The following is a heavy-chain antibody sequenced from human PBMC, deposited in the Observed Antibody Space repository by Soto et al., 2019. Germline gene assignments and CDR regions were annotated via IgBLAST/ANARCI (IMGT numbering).Heavy chain of an antibody. CDR3: AKESYYDPSVRYSDRYFHS. V-gene: IGHV3-23*01. J-gene: IGHJ4*02. CDR1: GFSFSNYS. Sequence: GGSLRLSCAASGFSFSNYSMSWVRQAPAQGLEWVASITTRGGRTYYVDSVKGRFTISRDNFANALYLEMNSLTAEDTAIYYCAKESYYDPSVRYSDRYFHSPGTGTLVTVSS. CDR2: ITTRGGRT. D-gene: IGHD3-22*01.